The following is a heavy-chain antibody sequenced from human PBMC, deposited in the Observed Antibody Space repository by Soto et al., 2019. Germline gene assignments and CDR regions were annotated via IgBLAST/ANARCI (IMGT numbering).Heavy chain of an antibody. Sequence: GGSLRLSCAASGFTVSSNYMTWARQAPGKGLEWVSVIYSGGSTHYADSVKGRCTISRDNSKNMLYLQMNSLRAEDTAVYYCAKAPRYYYYGMDVWGQGTTVTVSS. V-gene: IGHV3-53*01. J-gene: IGHJ6*02. CDR1: GFTVSSNY. CDR3: AKAPRYYYYGMDV. CDR2: IYSGGST.